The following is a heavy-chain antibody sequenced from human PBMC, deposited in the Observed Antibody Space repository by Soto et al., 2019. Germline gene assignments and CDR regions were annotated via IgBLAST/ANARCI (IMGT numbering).Heavy chain of an antibody. Sequence: VGSLRRSCAASVFTFSSYTMRWFRQAPVMVLEWFSSISGSGGSTYYADSVKGRFTISRDNSKNTLYLQMNSLRAEDTAVYYCANLQGAYYYDSSGPTDAFDIWGQGTMVTVSS. J-gene: IGHJ3*02. D-gene: IGHD3-22*01. V-gene: IGHV3-23*01. CDR2: ISGSGGST. CDR1: VFTFSSYT. CDR3: ANLQGAYYYDSSGPTDAFDI.